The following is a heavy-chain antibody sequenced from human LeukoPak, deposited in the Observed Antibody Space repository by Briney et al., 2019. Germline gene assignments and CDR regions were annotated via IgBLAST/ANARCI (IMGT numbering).Heavy chain of an antibody. CDR2: TYHSGST. Sequence: SQTLSLTCAVSGGSISSGGYSWSWLRQPPGKGLEWIGYTYHSGSTYYNPSLESRVTISVDRSKNQFSLKLSSVTAADTAVYYCARGDTAMVNWFDPWGQGTLVTVSS. J-gene: IGHJ5*02. CDR1: GGSISSGGYS. D-gene: IGHD5-18*01. V-gene: IGHV4-30-2*01. CDR3: ARGDTAMVNWFDP.